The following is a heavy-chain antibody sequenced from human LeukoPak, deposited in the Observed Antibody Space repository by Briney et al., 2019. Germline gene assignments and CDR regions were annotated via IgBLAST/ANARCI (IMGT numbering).Heavy chain of an antibody. CDR2: ISSNGGST. V-gene: IGHV3-64*01. Sequence: GGSLRLSCAASGFTFSSYAMHWVRQAPGKGLEYVSAISSNGGSTYYANSVKGRFTISRDNSKNTLYLQMGSLRAEDMAVYYCARGGQLERPSLGYYYMDVWGKGTTVTVSS. CDR3: ARGGQLERPSLGYYYMDV. CDR1: GFTFSSYA. D-gene: IGHD1-1*01. J-gene: IGHJ6*03.